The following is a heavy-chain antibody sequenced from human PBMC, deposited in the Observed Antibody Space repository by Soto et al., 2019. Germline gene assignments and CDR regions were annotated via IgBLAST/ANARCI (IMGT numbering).Heavy chain of an antibody. CDR2: INHSGST. Sequence: QVQLQQWGAGLLKPSETLSLTCAVYGGSFSGYYWSWIRQPPGKGLEWIGEINHSGSTNYNPSLKSRVTISVDXXKXQXHLKLSSVTAADTAVYYCARGRVVVVAARHYNWFDPWGQGTLVTVSS. J-gene: IGHJ5*02. CDR3: ARGRVVVVAARHYNWFDP. CDR1: GGSFSGYY. D-gene: IGHD2-15*01. V-gene: IGHV4-34*01.